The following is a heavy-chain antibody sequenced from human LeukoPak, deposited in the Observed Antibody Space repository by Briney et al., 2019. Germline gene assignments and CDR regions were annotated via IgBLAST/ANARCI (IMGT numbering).Heavy chain of an antibody. D-gene: IGHD1-26*01. Sequence: SETLSLTCTVSGGSISSYYWSWIRQPPGKGLEWIGYIYYSGSTNYNPSLQSRVTISLDTSKNQFSLRLSSVTAADTAVYYCARHSGSYYGHYYYYGMDVWGQGTTVTVSS. V-gene: IGHV4-59*01. J-gene: IGHJ6*02. CDR1: GGSISSYY. CDR3: ARHSGSYYGHYYYYGMDV. CDR2: IYYSGST.